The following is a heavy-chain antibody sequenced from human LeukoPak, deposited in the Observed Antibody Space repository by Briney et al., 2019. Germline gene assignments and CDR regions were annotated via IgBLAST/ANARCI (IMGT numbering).Heavy chain of an antibody. J-gene: IGHJ1*01. D-gene: IGHD3-22*01. V-gene: IGHV1-2*02. CDR3: ARGYYDSSDYEYFQH. CDR2: INPNSGGT. Sequence: PWASVKVSCKASGYTFSGYYLHWVRQAPGQGLEWMGWINPNSGGTNSAQKFRGRVTMTRDTSIITAYMELSRLRSDDTAVYFCARGYYDSSDYEYFQHWGQGTLVTVSS. CDR1: GYTFSGYY.